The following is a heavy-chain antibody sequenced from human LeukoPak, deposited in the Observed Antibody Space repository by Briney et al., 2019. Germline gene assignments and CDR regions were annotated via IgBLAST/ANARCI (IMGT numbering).Heavy chain of an antibody. CDR2: LNRDGRTT. CDR1: GFTFGNYW. Sequence: PGGSLRLSCAASGFTFGNYWMHWVRQAPGKGLVWASRLNRDGRTTHYADSVKGRFTISRDNAKNSLYLQMNSLRAEDTAVYYCASPRDGYNYFGFDYWGQGTLVTVSS. J-gene: IGHJ4*02. CDR3: ASPRDGYNYFGFDY. D-gene: IGHD5-24*01. V-gene: IGHV3-74*01.